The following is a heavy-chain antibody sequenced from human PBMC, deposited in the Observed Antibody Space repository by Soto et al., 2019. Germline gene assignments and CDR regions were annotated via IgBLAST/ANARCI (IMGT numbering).Heavy chain of an antibody. CDR2: IYHSGST. CDR1: GGSISSSNW. D-gene: IGHD3-22*01. CDR3: ARSQVPTYYYDSSGYWFDY. J-gene: IGHJ4*02. V-gene: IGHV4-4*02. Sequence: PSETLSLTCAVSGGSISSSNWWSWVRQPPGKGLEWIGEIYHSGSTNYNPSLKSRVTISVDTSKNQFSLKLSSVTAADTAVYYCARSQVPTYYYDSSGYWFDYWGQGALVTVSS.